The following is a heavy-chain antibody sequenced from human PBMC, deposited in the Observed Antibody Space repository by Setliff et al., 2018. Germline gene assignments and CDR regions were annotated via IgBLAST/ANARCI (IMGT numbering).Heavy chain of an antibody. CDR1: GFTFSNAW. V-gene: IGHV3-15*01. D-gene: IGHD2-2*02. J-gene: IGHJ4*02. CDR3: TTDAIEMATIGDDY. Sequence: LRLSCAASGFTFSNAWMSWVRQAPGKGLEWVGRIKSKTDGGTTDYAAPVKGRFTISRDDSKNTLYLQMNSLKTEDTAVYYCTTDAIEMATIGDDYWGQGTLVTVSS. CDR2: IKSKTDGGTT.